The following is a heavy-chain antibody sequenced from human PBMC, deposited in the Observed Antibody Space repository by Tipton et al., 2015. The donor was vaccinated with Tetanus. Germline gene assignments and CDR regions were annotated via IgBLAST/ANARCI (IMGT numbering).Heavy chain of an antibody. CDR1: GGSISGYY. CDR3: ARDIEEVGATKYFDY. Sequence: LRLSCTVSGGSISGYYWGWIRQPPGKGLEWIGYIHYSGDTNYNYNPSLQSRLTISVDTSKNQFSLNLGSVTAADTAVYYCARDIEEVGATKYFDYWGQGTLVTVSS. D-gene: IGHD1-26*01. J-gene: IGHJ4*02. V-gene: IGHV4-59*01. CDR2: IHYSGDT.